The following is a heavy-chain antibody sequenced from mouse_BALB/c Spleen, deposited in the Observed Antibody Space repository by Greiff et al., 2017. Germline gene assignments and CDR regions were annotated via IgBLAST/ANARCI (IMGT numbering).Heavy chain of an antibody. CDR3: ARVSTMITFDY. CDR1: GFTFSDYG. J-gene: IGHJ2*01. Sequence: EVHLVESGGGLVQPGGSRKLSCAASGFTFSDYGMAWVRQAPGKGPEWVAFISNLAYSIYYADTVTGRFTISRENAKNTLYLEMSSLRSEDTAMYYCARVSTMITFDYWGQGTTLTVSS. D-gene: IGHD2-4*01. V-gene: IGHV5-15*02. CDR2: ISNLAYSI.